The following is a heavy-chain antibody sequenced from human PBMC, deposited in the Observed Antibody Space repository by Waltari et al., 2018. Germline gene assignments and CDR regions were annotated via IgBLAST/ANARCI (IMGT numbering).Heavy chain of an antibody. CDR2: IRYDGSNK. J-gene: IGHJ6*03. D-gene: IGHD1-1*01. Sequence: QVQLVESGGGVVQPGGSLRLSCAASGFTFSSYGMHWFRQAPGKGLEWVAFIRYDGSNKYYADSVKGRFTISRDNSKNTLYLQMNSLRAEDTAVYYCAKDRERRGYYMDVWGKGTTVTISS. V-gene: IGHV3-30*02. CDR1: GFTFSSYG. CDR3: AKDRERRGYYMDV.